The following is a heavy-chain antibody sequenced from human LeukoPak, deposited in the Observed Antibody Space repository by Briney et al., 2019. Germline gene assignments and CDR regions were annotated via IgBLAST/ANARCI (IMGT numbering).Heavy chain of an antibody. D-gene: IGHD3-22*01. J-gene: IGHJ4*02. CDR3: ARETPSWGTYGSSDYDNY. CDR2: VYHSGTT. V-gene: IGHV4-30-2*01. CDR1: GGSISSGDYY. Sequence: PSETLSLTCTVSGGSISSGDYYWSWIRQPPGEGLEWMGCVYHSGTTYYNPSLKSRVTISVDRSKDQFSLKLSSVTAADTAVYYCARETPSWGTYGSSDYDNYWGQGTLVTVSS.